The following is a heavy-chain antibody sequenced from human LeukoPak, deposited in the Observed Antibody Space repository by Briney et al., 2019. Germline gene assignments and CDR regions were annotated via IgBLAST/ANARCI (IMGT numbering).Heavy chain of an antibody. CDR1: GFTVSSNY. Sequence: GGSLRLSCAASGFTVSSNYMSWGRQPPGKGLEWVSVIYSDGNTNYAESVKGRFTFSRDNSKNTLYLQMNSLRAEDTAVYYCARVWTGRYCSGGNCYRLYYFDYWGQGTLVTVSS. CDR3: ARVWTGRYCSGGNCYRLYYFDY. J-gene: IGHJ4*02. D-gene: IGHD2-15*01. CDR2: IYSDGNT. V-gene: IGHV3-53*01.